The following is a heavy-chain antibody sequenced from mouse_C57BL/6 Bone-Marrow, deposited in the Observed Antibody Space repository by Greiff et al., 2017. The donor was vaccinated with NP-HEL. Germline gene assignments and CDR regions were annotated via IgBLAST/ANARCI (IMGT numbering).Heavy chain of an antibody. CDR1: GYSFTGYY. CDR2: INPSTGGT. Sequence: EVQLQQSGPELVKPGASVKISCKASGYSFTGYYMNWVKQSPEKSLEWIGEINPSTGGTTYNQKFKAKATLTVDKSSSTAYMQLKSLTSEDSAVYYCARYYGSSPYYAMDYWGQGTSVTVSS. J-gene: IGHJ4*01. CDR3: ARYYGSSPYYAMDY. V-gene: IGHV1-42*01. D-gene: IGHD1-1*01.